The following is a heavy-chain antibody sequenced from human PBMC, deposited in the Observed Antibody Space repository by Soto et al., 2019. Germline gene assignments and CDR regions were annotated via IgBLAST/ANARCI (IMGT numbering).Heavy chain of an antibody. CDR2: IYYSGST. CDR1: GGSISTSSYY. Sequence: SETLSLTCTVSGGSISTSSYYWGWIRQPPGKGLEWIGSIYYSGSTYYNPSLKSRVTISVDTSKNQFSLKLSSVTAADTAVYYCARHLGAGIHYSYYYGMDVWGQGPTVT. V-gene: IGHV4-39*01. J-gene: IGHJ6*02. CDR3: ARHLGAGIHYSYYYGMDV. D-gene: IGHD6-19*01.